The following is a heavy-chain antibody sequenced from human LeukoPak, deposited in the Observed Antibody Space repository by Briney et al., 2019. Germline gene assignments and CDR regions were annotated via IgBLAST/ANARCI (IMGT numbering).Heavy chain of an antibody. D-gene: IGHD6-19*01. V-gene: IGHV1-2*02. CDR1: GYTFTGYY. Sequence: ASVKVSCKASGYTFTGYYMHWVRQAPGQGLEWMGWINPNSGGTNYAQKFQGRVTMTRDTSISTAYMELSRLRSDDTAVYYCARGGPAGYSSGWYWDYWGQGTLVTVSS. CDR3: ARGGPAGYSSGWYWDY. CDR2: INPNSGGT. J-gene: IGHJ4*02.